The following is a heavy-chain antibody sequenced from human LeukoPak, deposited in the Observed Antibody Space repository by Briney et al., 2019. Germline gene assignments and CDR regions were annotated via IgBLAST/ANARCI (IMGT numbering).Heavy chain of an antibody. V-gene: IGHV2-5*02. Sequence: SGPTLVKPTQTLTLTCTFSGFSLGNSEVGVGWIRQPPGKALEWLAVIHWDDDKRFSRSLRNRLTITKDTAKNQVVLTLSNMDPVDTGTYHCARTRSSGYYDAFDVWGQGTMVIVSS. CDR3: ARTRSSGYYDAFDV. CDR1: GFSLGNSEVG. J-gene: IGHJ3*01. D-gene: IGHD3-22*01. CDR2: IHWDDDK.